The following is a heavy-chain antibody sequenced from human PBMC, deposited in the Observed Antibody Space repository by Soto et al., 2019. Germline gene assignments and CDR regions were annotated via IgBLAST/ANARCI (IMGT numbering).Heavy chain of an antibody. CDR1: GGSISSGGYY. D-gene: IGHD2-15*01. Sequence: SETLSLTCTVSGGSISSGGYYWSWIRQHPGKGLEWIGYIYYSGSTYYNPSLKSRVTISVDTSKNQFSLKLSSVTAADTAVYYCARGCSGGSCYPSYYYYYGMDVWGQGTTVTVSS. V-gene: IGHV4-31*03. CDR3: ARGCSGGSCYPSYYYYYGMDV. J-gene: IGHJ6*02. CDR2: IYYSGST.